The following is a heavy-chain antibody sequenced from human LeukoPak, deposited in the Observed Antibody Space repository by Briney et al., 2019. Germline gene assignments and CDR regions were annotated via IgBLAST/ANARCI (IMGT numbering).Heavy chain of an antibody. CDR3: ATHPYSNGNNDYNMDV. J-gene: IGHJ6*03. CDR2: IDNSGST. Sequence: PSQSLSLTCTVSGGSISSSRYYWGWIRQPPGKGLEWFGRIDNSGSTSYNPSLNSRVTISVDTSKNQFSLKLSSVTATDTAVYYCATHPYSNGNNDYNMDVWGQGTTVTVSS. CDR1: GGSISSSRYY. V-gene: IGHV4-39*01. D-gene: IGHD6-19*01.